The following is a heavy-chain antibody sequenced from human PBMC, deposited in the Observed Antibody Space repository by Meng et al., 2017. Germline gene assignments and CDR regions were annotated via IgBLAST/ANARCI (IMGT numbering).Heavy chain of an antibody. J-gene: IGHJ4*02. V-gene: IGHV5-51*01. CDR1: GYSFTSYW. CDR3: ARSEGAVAASDPFDY. Sequence: KVSCKGSGYSFTSYWIGWVRQMPGKGLEWMGIIYPGDSDTRYSPSFQGQVTTSADKSISTAYLQWSSLKASDTAMYYCARSEGAVAASDPFDYWGQGTLVTVSS. D-gene: IGHD6-19*01. CDR2: IYPGDSDT.